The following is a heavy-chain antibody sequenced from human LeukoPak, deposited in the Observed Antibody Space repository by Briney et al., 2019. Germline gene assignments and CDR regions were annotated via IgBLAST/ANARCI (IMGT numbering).Heavy chain of an antibody. CDR1: GGSFSGYY. J-gene: IGHJ4*02. Sequence: LSLTCAVYGGSFSGYYWSWIRQAPGKGLEWVSYISTSSITIYYADSVKGRFTLSRDNAKNSLYLQMNSLRAEDTAVYYCARDLLDYWGQGTLVTVSS. V-gene: IGHV3-11*04. CDR3: ARDLLDY. CDR2: ISTSSITI.